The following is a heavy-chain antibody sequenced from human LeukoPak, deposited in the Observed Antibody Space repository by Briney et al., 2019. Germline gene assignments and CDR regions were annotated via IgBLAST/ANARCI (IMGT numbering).Heavy chain of an antibody. CDR2: INPSGGST. D-gene: IGHD6-13*01. CDR3: ARAVAAGRRFDY. J-gene: IGHJ4*02. Sequence: ASVKVSCKASGYTFTSQYMHWVRQAPGQGLEWMGIINPSGGSTTYAQKFQGGVTMTRDTSTSTVYMELSSLRSDDTAVYYCARAVAAGRRFDYWGQGTLVTVSS. V-gene: IGHV1-46*01. CDR1: GYTFTSQY.